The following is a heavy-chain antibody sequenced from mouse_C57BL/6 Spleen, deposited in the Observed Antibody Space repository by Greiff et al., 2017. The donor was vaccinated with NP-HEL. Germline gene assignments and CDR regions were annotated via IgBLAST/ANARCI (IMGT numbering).Heavy chain of an antibody. Sequence: QVQLQQSGAELVRPGPSVKVSCKASGYAFTNYLIEWVKQRPGQGLEWIGVINPGSGGTNYNEKFKGKATLTADKSSSTAYMQLSSLTSEDSAVYFCARQEVVATRYFDVWGTGTTVTVSS. D-gene: IGHD1-1*01. V-gene: IGHV1-54*01. J-gene: IGHJ1*03. CDR3: ARQEVVATRYFDV. CDR2: INPGSGGT. CDR1: GYAFTNYL.